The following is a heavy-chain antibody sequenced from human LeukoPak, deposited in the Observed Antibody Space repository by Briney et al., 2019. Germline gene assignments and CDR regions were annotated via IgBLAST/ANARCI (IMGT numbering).Heavy chain of an antibody. CDR1: GGSISGSSYY. CDR2: IYYSGST. V-gene: IGHV4-39*01. CDR3: ARQNSGSSLWD. Sequence: SETLSLTCTVSGGSISGSSYYWAWIRQPPGTGLEYIGAIYYSGSTYYNPSLKSRVTISVDTSKNQFSPTLSPVTAADTAVYYCARQNSGSSLWDWGQGTLVTVSS. J-gene: IGHJ4*02. D-gene: IGHD1-26*01.